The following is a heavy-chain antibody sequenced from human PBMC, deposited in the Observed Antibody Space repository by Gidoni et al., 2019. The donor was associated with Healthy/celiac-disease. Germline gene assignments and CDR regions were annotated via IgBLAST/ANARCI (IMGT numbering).Heavy chain of an antibody. CDR2: IYSGGRT. D-gene: IGHD3-10*01. J-gene: IGHJ4*02. Sequence: EVQLLESGGGLIQPGGSLRLSCAASGFTVSINYMSWVRQAPGKGLEWVSVIYSGGRTYYVDSVKGRFTISRDNSKNTLYLQMNSPRAEDTAVYYCARVFRGIDYWGQGTLVTVSA. CDR3: ARVFRGIDY. CDR1: GFTVSINY. V-gene: IGHV3-53*01.